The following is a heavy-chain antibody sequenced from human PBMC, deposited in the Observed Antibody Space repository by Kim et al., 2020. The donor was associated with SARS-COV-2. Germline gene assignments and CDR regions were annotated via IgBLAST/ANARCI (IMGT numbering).Heavy chain of an antibody. D-gene: IGHD3-9*01. J-gene: IGHJ4*02. CDR1: GFSIGTYA. CDR2: ITIGGTT. Sequence: GGSLRPSCAASGFSIGTYAMSWVRQAPGKGLEWVSAITIGGTTFYADSVKGRFTISRDDSKNTLYLQMNSLRAEDTAVYFCAKDRTLTGTNYFDYWGQGT. V-gene: IGHV3-23*01. CDR3: AKDRTLTGTNYFDY.